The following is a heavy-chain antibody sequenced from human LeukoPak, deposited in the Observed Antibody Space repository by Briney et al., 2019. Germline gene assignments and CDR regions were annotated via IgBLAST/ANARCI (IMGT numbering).Heavy chain of an antibody. CDR3: ARGGFSHAFDV. J-gene: IGHJ3*01. CDR2: IYNDGSDT. V-gene: IGHV3-74*01. CDR1: GFTFRSYW. Sequence: GGSXRLSCAASGFTFRSYWIHWVRQAPGKGLVWVGRIYNDGSDTIYADSVKGRFTVSRDNAKNTLYLQMNSLRVEDTAVYFCARGGFSHAFDVWGQGTVVTVSS. D-gene: IGHD5-12*01.